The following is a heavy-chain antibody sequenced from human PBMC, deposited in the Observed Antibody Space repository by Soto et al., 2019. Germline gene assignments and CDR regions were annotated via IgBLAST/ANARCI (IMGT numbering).Heavy chain of an antibody. CDR3: ARVSLTFGGVIDY. D-gene: IGHD3-16*01. J-gene: IGHJ4*02. CDR2: IWYDGSNK. V-gene: IGHV3-33*01. Sequence: SLSLSCAASGFTFSNYGMHWVRQAPGKGLEWVAVIWYDGSNKYYADSVKGRFTISRDNSKNTLYLQMNSLRAEDTAVYYCARVSLTFGGVIDYWGQGTLVTVSS. CDR1: GFTFSNYG.